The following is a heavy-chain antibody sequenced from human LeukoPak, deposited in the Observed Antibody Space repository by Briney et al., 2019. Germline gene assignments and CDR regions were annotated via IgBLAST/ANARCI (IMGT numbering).Heavy chain of an antibody. CDR1: GFTFSSCG. CDR2: IRYDGSNK. Sequence: GGSLRLSCAASGFTFSSCGMHWVRQAPGKGLEWAAFIRYDGSNKYYADSVKGRFTISRDNSKNTLYLQMNSLRAEDTAVYYCAKVGIKGVDYYYYGMDVWGQGTTVTVSS. D-gene: IGHD3-10*01. V-gene: IGHV3-30*02. CDR3: AKVGIKGVDYYYYGMDV. J-gene: IGHJ6*02.